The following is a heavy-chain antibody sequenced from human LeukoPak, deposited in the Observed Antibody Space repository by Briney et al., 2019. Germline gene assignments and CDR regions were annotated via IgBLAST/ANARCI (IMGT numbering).Heavy chain of an antibody. Sequence: SETLSLTCTVSGGSVSSGSYYWNWIRQPPGKGLEWIGYIYYSGSTNYNPSLKSRVTISVDTSKNQFSLKLSSVTAADTAVYYCARARSGAYYYGMDVWGQGTTVTVSS. CDR1: GGSVSSGSYY. CDR3: ARARSGAYYYGMDV. D-gene: IGHD3-10*01. V-gene: IGHV4-61*01. J-gene: IGHJ6*02. CDR2: IYYSGST.